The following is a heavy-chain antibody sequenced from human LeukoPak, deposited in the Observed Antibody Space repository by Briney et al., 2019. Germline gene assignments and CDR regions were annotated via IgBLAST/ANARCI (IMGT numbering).Heavy chain of an antibody. CDR2: IYYSGST. V-gene: IGHV4-59*01. CDR3: ATGSSGWYYFDY. CDR1: GGSISSYY. J-gene: IGHJ4*02. D-gene: IGHD6-19*01. Sequence: SETLSLTCTVPGGSISSYYWSWIRQPPGKGLEWIGYIYYSGSTNYNPSPKSRVTISVDTSKNQFSLKLSSVTAADTAVYYCATGSSGWYYFDYWGQGTLVTVSS.